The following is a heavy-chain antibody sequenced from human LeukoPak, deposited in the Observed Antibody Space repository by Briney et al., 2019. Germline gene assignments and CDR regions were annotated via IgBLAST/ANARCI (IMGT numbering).Heavy chain of an antibody. Sequence: PSETLSLTWTVSGXSISSSSYYWGWIRQPPGKGLEWIGSIYYSGSTYYNPSLKSRVTISVDTSKNQFSLKLSSVTAADTAVYYCARSGYSSGWYYFDYWGQGTLVTVSS. CDR1: GXSISSSSYY. V-gene: IGHV4-39*01. D-gene: IGHD6-19*01. CDR2: IYYSGST. CDR3: ARSGYSSGWYYFDY. J-gene: IGHJ4*02.